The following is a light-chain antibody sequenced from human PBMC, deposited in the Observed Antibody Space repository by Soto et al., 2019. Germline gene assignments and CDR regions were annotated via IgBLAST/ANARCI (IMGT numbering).Light chain of an antibody. CDR1: SSDVGGYNY. CDR2: EVS. Sequence: QSVLAQPASVSGSPGQSITISCTGTSSDVGGYNYVSWYQQHPGKAPKLMIYEVSNRPSGVSNRFSGSKSGNTASLTISGPQAEDEADYYCSSSTSSTTLDVFGTGTKVTVL. J-gene: IGLJ1*01. CDR3: SSSTSSTTLDV. V-gene: IGLV2-14*01.